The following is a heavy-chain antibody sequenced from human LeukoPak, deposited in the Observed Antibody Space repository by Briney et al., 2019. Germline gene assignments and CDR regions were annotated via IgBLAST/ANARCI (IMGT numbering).Heavy chain of an antibody. V-gene: IGHV4-34*01. CDR1: GGSFSGYY. D-gene: IGHD5-18*01. CDR3: ARVRLAIRRYSYGLDY. J-gene: IGHJ4*02. Sequence: SETLSLTCAVYGGSFSGYYWSWIRQPPGKGLEWIGEINHSGSTNYNPSLKSRVTISVDTSKNQFSLKLSSVTAADTAVYYCARVRLAIRRYSYGLDYWGQGTLVTVSS. CDR2: INHSGST.